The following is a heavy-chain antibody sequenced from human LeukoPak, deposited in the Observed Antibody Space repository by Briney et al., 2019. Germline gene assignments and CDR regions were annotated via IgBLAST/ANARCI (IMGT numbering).Heavy chain of an antibody. CDR3: ARATDILTGYYDY. Sequence: ASVKVSCKASGYTFTSYDINWVRQAPGQGLEWVGWINPNSGGTNYAQSFQGWATMTRDTSISTAYMELSRLRSDDTAVYYCARATDILTGYYDYWGQGTLVTVSS. D-gene: IGHD3-9*01. CDR1: GYTFTSYD. V-gene: IGHV1-2*04. J-gene: IGHJ4*02. CDR2: INPNSGGT.